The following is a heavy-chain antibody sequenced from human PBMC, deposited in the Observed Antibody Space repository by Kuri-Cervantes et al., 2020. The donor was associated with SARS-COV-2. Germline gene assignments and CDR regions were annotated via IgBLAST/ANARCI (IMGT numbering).Heavy chain of an antibody. CDR3: ARNFGYSSSWAIDY. D-gene: IGHD6-13*01. CDR2: TSAYNGNT. V-gene: IGHV1-18*01. Sequence: ASVKVSCKASGYTFTSYGISWVRQAPGQGLEWMGWTSAYNGNTNYAQKLQGRVTMTTDTSTSTAYMELRSLRSDDTAVYYCARNFGYSSSWAIDYWGQGTLVTVSS. CDR1: GYTFTSYG. J-gene: IGHJ4*02.